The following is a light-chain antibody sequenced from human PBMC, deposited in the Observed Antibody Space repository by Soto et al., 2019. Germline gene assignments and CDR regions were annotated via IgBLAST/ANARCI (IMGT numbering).Light chain of an antibody. V-gene: IGKV3-20*01. CDR1: QSVSNKY. Sequence: EVVLTQSPGTLSLSPGERATLSCRASQSVSNKYLAWYQQKPGQAPRLLIFGSSDRATGIPDRFSGSGSGTGFTLTISRLEPEDFAVYYCQQYDSSPPYTFGQGTKLEMK. CDR2: GSS. J-gene: IGKJ2*01. CDR3: QQYDSSPPYT.